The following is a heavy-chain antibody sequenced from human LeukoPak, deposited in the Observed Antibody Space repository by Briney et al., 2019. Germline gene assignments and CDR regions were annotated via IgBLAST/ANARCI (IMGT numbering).Heavy chain of an antibody. J-gene: IGHJ4*02. CDR3: ARHTTDIVVVPAADYFDY. V-gene: IGHV4-34*01. CDR2: INHSGST. D-gene: IGHD2-2*01. CDR1: GGSFSGYY. Sequence: PSETLSLTCAVYGGSFSGYYWSWIRQPPGKGLEWIGEINHSGSTNYNPSLKSRVTISVDTSKNQFSLKLSSVTAADTAVYYCARHTTDIVVVPAADYFDYWGQGTLVTVSS.